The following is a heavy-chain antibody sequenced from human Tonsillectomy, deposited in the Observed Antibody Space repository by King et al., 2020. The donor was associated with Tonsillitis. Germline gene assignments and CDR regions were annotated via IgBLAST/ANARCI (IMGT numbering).Heavy chain of an antibody. J-gene: IGHJ6*02. V-gene: IGHV3-30*04. CDR2: ISYDGRYK. D-gene: IGHD3-10*01. CDR1: GFTFSSYC. CDR3: ANLWFGDLYYYYGMDV. Sequence: VQLVESGGGVVQPGRSLRLSCAASGFTFSSYCMHWVRQAPGKGLEWVAFISYDGRYKYYADSVKGRFTMYRDNSKNKAHLQMNSLRAEDTAVYYCANLWFGDLYYYYGMDVWGQGTTVTVSS.